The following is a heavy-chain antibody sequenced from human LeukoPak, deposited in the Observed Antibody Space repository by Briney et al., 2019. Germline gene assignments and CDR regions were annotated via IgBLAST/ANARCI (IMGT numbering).Heavy chain of an antibody. CDR2: ISGSAGST. D-gene: IGHD1-26*01. V-gene: IGHV3-23*01. CDR3: ARVSGDAFDI. Sequence: GGSLRLSCAASGFTFGSYAMSWVRQAPGKGLEWVSTISGSAGSTYYADSVKGRFTISRDNSKNTLYLQVNSLRAEDTAVYYCARVSGDAFDIWGQGTMVTVSS. CDR1: GFTFGSYA. J-gene: IGHJ3*02.